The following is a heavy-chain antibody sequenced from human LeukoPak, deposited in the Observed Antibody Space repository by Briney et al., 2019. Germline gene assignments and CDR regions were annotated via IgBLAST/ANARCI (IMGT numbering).Heavy chain of an antibody. Sequence: GGSLRLSCTASGFTFSNAWMSWVRQAPGKGLEWVGRVKSKKDGETRDYAAPVKGRFTISRDNSKNTLYLQMNSLRAEDTAVYNCAKERGYSHGFDYWGQGTLVTVSS. V-gene: IGHV3-15*01. J-gene: IGHJ4*02. CDR1: GFTFSNAW. CDR3: AKERGYSHGFDY. D-gene: IGHD5-18*01. CDR2: VKSKKDGETR.